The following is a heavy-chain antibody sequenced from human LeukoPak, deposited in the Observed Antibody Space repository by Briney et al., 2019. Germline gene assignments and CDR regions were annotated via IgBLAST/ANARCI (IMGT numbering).Heavy chain of an antibody. D-gene: IGHD7-27*01. Sequence: ASVKVSCKASGYNFEILGISWVRQAPGQGLEWMGWVSGYNGNTNYAQKFQDKVTMTTDTSTNTAYMELKSLTSDDTAVYYCARDSFLIGDRLPFDHWGQGTLISVAS. V-gene: IGHV1-18*01. J-gene: IGHJ4*02. CDR2: VSGYNGNT. CDR3: ARDSFLIGDRLPFDH. CDR1: GYNFEILG.